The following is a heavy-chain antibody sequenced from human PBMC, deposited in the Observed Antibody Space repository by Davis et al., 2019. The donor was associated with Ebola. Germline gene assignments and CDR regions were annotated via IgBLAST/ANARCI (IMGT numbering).Heavy chain of an antibody. Sequence: ETLSLTCAVYGGSFSGYYWSWIRQPPGKALEWLAHIFSNDEKSYSTSLKSRLTISKDTSKSQVVLTMTNMDPVDTATYYCARMRGVVVVYDYYYGMDVWGQGTTVTVSS. CDR2: IFSNDEK. CDR3: ARMRGVVVVYDYYYGMDV. J-gene: IGHJ6*02. CDR1: GGSFSGYYW. D-gene: IGHD3-22*01. V-gene: IGHV2-26*01.